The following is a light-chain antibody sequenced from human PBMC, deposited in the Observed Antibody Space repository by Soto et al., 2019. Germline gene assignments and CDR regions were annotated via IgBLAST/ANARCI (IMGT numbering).Light chain of an antibody. Sequence: EIVMTQSPATLSASPGERATLSCRASQSISNNLAWYQQEPGQAPRLLIYGASTRATGIPARFSGSGSGTEFTLTISSLQSEDFAVYYCQQYNNWPRTFGQGTKVEIK. V-gene: IGKV3-15*01. J-gene: IGKJ1*01. CDR1: QSISNN. CDR2: GAS. CDR3: QQYNNWPRT.